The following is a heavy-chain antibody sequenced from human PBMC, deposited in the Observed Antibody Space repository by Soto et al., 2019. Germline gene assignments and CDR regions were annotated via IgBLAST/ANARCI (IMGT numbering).Heavy chain of an antibody. CDR2: ISGSGGLT. V-gene: IGHV3-23*01. D-gene: IGHD4-17*01. CDR1: GVTFSKYA. CDR3: SKGDYGGNSPYWYFDL. Sequence: EVQLLESGGGLVQPGGSLRLSCAVSGVTFSKYAMSWVRQAPGKGPEWVSAISGSGGLTYYTDSVKGRFTISRDNYKNTLFLQMNRLKAEDTATYYCSKGDYGGNSPYWYFDLWGRGTLVTVSS. J-gene: IGHJ2*01.